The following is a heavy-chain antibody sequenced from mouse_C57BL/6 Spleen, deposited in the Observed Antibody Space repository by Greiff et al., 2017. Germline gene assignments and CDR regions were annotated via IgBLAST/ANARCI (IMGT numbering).Heavy chain of an antibody. CDR1: GYTFTSYW. V-gene: IGHV1-69*01. Sequence: VPLPQPVAELVLPGASVTLSCKASGYTFTSYWMPWVQQRPGQGLEWIGEIDPSDSYTNYNQKFKGKSTLTVDRSSGTAYMQLSSLTSEDSAVYYCARWRSGVMDYWGQGTSVTVSS. CDR2: IDPSDSYT. CDR3: ARWRSGVMDY. J-gene: IGHJ4*01.